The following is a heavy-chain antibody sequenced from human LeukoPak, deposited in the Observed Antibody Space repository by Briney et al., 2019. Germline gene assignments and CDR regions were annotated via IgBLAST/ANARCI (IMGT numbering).Heavy chain of an antibody. J-gene: IGHJ4*02. D-gene: IGHD3-22*01. CDR1: GFTFDDYG. CDR3: ARIPRGYYASSGYYWFDY. CDR2: INWNGVST. Sequence: GGSLRLSCAASGFTFDDYGMSWVRQVPGKGLEWVSGINWNGVSTVYSDSVKGRFTISRDNAKNSLYLDMISLRAEDTALYYCARIPRGYYASSGYYWFDYRGQGTLVTVSS. V-gene: IGHV3-20*04.